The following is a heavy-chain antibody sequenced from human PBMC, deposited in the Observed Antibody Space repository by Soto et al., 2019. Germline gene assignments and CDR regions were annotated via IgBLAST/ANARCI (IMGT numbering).Heavy chain of an antibody. J-gene: IGHJ6*02. CDR3: ARVTYYDFWSGYYTGEDLRQELDYYYYGMDV. CDR1: GFTFSSYG. D-gene: IGHD3-3*01. V-gene: IGHV3-33*01. CDR2: IWYDGSNK. Sequence: LRLSCAASGFTFSSYGMHWVRQAPGKGLEWVAVIWYDGSNKYYADSVKGRFTISRDNSKNTLYLQMNSLRAEDTAVYYCARVTYYDFWSGYYTGEDLRQELDYYYYGMDVWGQGTTVTVSS.